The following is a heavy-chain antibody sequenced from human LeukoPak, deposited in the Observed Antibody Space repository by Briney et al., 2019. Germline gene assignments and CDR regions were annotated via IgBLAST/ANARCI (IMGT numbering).Heavy chain of an antibody. J-gene: IGHJ4*02. CDR3: AKETDSSGYYAHFDY. V-gene: IGHV3-23*01. CDR1: GFTFSSYA. Sequence: GGSLRLSCAASGFTFSSYAMSWVRQAPGKGLEWVSAISGSGGSTYYADSVKGRFTIFRDNSKNTLYLQMNSLRAEDTAVYYCAKETDSSGYYAHFDYWGQGTLVTVSS. D-gene: IGHD3-22*01. CDR2: ISGSGGST.